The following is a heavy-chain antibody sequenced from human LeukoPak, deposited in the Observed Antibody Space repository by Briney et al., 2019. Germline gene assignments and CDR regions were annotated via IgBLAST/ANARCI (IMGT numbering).Heavy chain of an antibody. D-gene: IGHD3-22*01. V-gene: IGHV4-61*01. CDR3: AHDSSGCYLRAFDI. J-gene: IGHJ3*02. CDR1: GVSVNSGSYY. Sequence: SETLSLTCTVSGVSVNSGSYYWNWIRQPPGKGLEWIGYIYYSGSTNYNPSLKSRVTISVDTSKNQFSLKLSSVTAADTAVYYCAHDSSGCYLRAFDIWGQGTMVTVSS. CDR2: IYYSGST.